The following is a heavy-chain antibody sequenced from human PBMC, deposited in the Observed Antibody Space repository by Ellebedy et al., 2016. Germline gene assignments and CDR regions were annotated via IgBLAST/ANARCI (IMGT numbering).Heavy chain of an antibody. CDR3: ARGRVPGY. J-gene: IGHJ4*02. D-gene: IGHD3-3*01. CDR2: IYYSGST. V-gene: IGHV4-59*01. Sequence: SETLSLXCTVSGVSITNYYWSWNRQPPGKGLEWIGSIYYSGSTDYNPFFKNRVTISLDTSKNRFSLSLSSVTAADTAVYYCARGRVPGYWGQGTLVTVSS. CDR1: GVSITNYY.